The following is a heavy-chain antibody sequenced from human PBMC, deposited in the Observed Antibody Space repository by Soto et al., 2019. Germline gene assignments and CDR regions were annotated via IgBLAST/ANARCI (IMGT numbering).Heavy chain of an antibody. CDR2: INPNSGGT. J-gene: IGHJ4*02. Sequence: ASVKVSCKASGYTFSDYYIHWARQAPGQGLEWMGWINPNSGGTKYAPKFQGGVTMTRDTSITTAYMELSRLRSGDTAVYYCAREPATAKPEGVDFWGQGTLVTVSS. CDR3: AREPATAKPEGVDF. V-gene: IGHV1-2*02. D-gene: IGHD1-1*01. CDR1: GYTFSDYY.